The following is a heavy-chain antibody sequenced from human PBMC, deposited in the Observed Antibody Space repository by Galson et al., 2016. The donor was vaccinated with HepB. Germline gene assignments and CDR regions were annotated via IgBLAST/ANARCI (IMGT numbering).Heavy chain of an antibody. D-gene: IGHD3-22*01. J-gene: IGHJ4*02. Sequence: PALVKPTQTLTLTCTFSGFSLSTSGVGVGWIRQPPGKALEWLALIYWDDDKRYSPSLKSRLTIIKDTSKNQVVLTMTNMDPVDTATYYCTHSSDYYDSSGYYRRDFWGQGTLVTVSS. V-gene: IGHV2-5*02. CDR3: THSSDYYDSSGYYRRDF. CDR2: IYWDDDK. CDR1: GFSLSTSGVG.